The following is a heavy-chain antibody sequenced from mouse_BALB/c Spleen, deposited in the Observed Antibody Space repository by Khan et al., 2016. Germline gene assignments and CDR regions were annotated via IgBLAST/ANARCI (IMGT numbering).Heavy chain of an antibody. J-gene: IGHJ1*01. V-gene: IGHV1S136*01. Sequence: VQLQQSGPELVKPGASVKMSCKASGYTFTSYVMHWVKQKPGQGLEWIGYINPYNDGTKYNEKFKGKATLTSDKSSSTAYMELSRLTSEDSAVYYCTSGDGNYRTYWYFDVWGAGTTLTVSS. CDR2: INPYNDGT. CDR3: TSGDGNYRTYWYFDV. CDR1: GYTFTSYV. D-gene: IGHD2-1*01.